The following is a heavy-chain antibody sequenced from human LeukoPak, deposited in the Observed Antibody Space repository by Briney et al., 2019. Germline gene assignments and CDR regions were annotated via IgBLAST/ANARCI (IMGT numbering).Heavy chain of an antibody. D-gene: IGHD3-10*01. J-gene: IGHJ5*02. V-gene: IGHV3-48*04. Sequence: GGSLRLSCAASGFTFSSYSMNWVRQAPGKGLEWVSYISSSSSTIYYADSVKGRFTISRDNAKNSLYLQMNSLRAEDTAVYYCARVSGLWFGELDFDPWGQGTLVTVSS. CDR2: ISSSSSTI. CDR3: ARVSGLWFGELDFDP. CDR1: GFTFSSYS.